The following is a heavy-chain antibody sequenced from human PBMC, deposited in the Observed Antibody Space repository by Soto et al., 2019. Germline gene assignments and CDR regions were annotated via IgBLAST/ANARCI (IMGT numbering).Heavy chain of an antibody. CDR2: IYYSGST. D-gene: IGHD1-26*01. V-gene: IGHV4-31*03. Sequence: QVQLQESGPGLVKPSQTLSLTCTVSGGSISSGGYYWSWIRQHPGKGLEWIGYIYYSGSTYYNPSPXXRXTXXVATSKHQFSLRLRSVTAADTAVSYCARGEHCFDYWGQGTLVTVSS. CDR3: ARGEHCFDY. CDR1: GGSISSGGYY. J-gene: IGHJ4*02.